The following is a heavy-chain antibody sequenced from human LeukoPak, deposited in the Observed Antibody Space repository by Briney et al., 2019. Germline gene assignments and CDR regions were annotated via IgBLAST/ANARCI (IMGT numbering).Heavy chain of an antibody. CDR3: ARAGVVVAATGYYFDY. CDR2: INTDGSRT. D-gene: IGHD2-15*01. J-gene: IGHJ4*02. Sequence: GGSLRLSCAASGFTFSTYWMHWVRQAPGKGLVWVSRINTDGSRTSYADSVKGRFTISRDNAKNTLYPQMNSLRAEDTAVYYCARAGVVVAATGYYFDYWGQGTLVTVSS. CDR1: GFTFSTYW. V-gene: IGHV3-74*01.